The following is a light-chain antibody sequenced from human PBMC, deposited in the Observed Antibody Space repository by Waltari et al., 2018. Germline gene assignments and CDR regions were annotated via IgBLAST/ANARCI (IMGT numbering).Light chain of an antibody. J-gene: IGLJ2*01. CDR3: CSYAGSYSVV. CDR2: DVR. Sequence: QSALTQPRSVSGSPGQSVTISCTGTSSDAGGYNYVSWYQHHQGKAPKLMLYDVRKRPSGVPDRFSGSKSGNTASLTISGLQAEDEADYYCCSYAGSYSVVFGGGTKLTVL. V-gene: IGLV2-11*01. CDR1: SSDAGGYNY.